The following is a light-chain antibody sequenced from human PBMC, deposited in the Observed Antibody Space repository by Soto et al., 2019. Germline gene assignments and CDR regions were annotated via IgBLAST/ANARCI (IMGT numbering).Light chain of an antibody. Sequence: DIQMTQSPSTLSASVGDRVTITCRASQSISSWLAWYQQKPGKAPKVLIYDASSLESGVPSRFSGSGTGTEFTLTISSLQPDDIATYNSQQYNSYSSFTFGQGTKLEI. CDR1: QSISSW. CDR3: QQYNSYSSFT. J-gene: IGKJ2*01. CDR2: DAS. V-gene: IGKV1-5*01.